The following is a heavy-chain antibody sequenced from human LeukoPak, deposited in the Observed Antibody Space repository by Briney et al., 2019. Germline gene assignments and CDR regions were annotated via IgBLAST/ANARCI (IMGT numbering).Heavy chain of an antibody. CDR1: GFTFSNAW. CDR3: AKQLGYCSDGSCYFPY. Sequence: PGGSLRLSCAGSGFTFSNAWMNWVRQAPGKGLEWVSAISNNGGYTYYADSVQGRFTISRDNSKSTLCLQMNSLRAEDTAVYYCAKQLGYCSDGSCYFPYWGQGTLVTVSS. V-gene: IGHV3-23*01. J-gene: IGHJ4*02. CDR2: ISNNGGYT. D-gene: IGHD2-15*01.